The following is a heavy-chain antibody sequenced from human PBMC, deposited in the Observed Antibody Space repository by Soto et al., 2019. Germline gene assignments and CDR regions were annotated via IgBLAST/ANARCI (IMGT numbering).Heavy chain of an antibody. D-gene: IGHD3-3*01. CDR3: ARQLPYDFWSGYFLTPFDY. V-gene: IGHV4-39*01. CDR2: IYYSGST. CDR1: GGSISSSSYY. Sequence: PSETLSLTCTVSGGSISSSSYYWGWIRQPPGKGLEWIGSIYYSGSTYYNPSLKSRVTISVDTSKNQFSLKLSSVTAADTAVYYCARQLPYDFWSGYFLTPFDYWGQGTLVTVSS. J-gene: IGHJ4*02.